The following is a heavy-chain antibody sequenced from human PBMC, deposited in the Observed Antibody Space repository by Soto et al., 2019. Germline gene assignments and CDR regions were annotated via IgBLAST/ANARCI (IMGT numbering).Heavy chain of an antibody. D-gene: IGHD1-26*01. V-gene: IGHV4-59*08. CDR1: GGSISSYY. CDR3: ARHQAPELLSIEEYYYDY. CDR2: IYYSGST. Sequence: SETLVLTCTVSGGSISSYYWSWIRQPPGKGLEWFGYIYYSGSTNYNPSLKSRVTISVDTSKNQFSLKLSSVTAADTAVYYCARHQAPELLSIEEYYYDYWGQGNLVTVSS. J-gene: IGHJ4*02.